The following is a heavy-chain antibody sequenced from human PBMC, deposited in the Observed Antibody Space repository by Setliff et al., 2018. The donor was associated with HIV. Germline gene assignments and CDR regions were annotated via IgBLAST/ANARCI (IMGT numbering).Heavy chain of an antibody. D-gene: IGHD5-18*01. V-gene: IGHV3-7*01. Sequence: PGGSLRLSCAASGFTFSSYWMSWVRQAPGKGLEWVANIKQDGSEKYYVDSVKGRFTISRDNAKNSMYLQMNSLRAEDTAVYYCARRRGYGYGLIQGYYYGMDVWGQGTTVTVSS. CDR1: GFTFSSYW. J-gene: IGHJ6*02. CDR2: IKQDGSEK. CDR3: ARRRGYGYGLIQGYYYGMDV.